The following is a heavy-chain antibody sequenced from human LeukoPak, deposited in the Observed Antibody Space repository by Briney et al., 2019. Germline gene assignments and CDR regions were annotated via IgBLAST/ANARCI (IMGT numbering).Heavy chain of an antibody. CDR1: GGSISSGGYS. CDR3: ARAIPDPYYDSSGYLLNDAFDI. CDR2: IYHSGST. Sequence: SQTLSLTCAVYGGSISSGGYSWSWIRQPPGKGLESIGYIYHSGSTYYNPSLKSRVTISVDRSKNQFSLKLSSVTAADTAVYYCARAIPDPYYDSSGYLLNDAFDIWGQGTMVTVSS. V-gene: IGHV4-30-2*01. J-gene: IGHJ3*02. D-gene: IGHD3-22*01.